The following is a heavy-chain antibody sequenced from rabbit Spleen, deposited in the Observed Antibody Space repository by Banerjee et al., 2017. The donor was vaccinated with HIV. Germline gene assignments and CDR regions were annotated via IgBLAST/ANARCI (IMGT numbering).Heavy chain of an antibody. D-gene: IGHD1-1*01. J-gene: IGHJ4*01. CDR1: GVSFSGDSY. Sequence: QELLEESGGGLVKPEGSLTLTCKASGVSFSGDSYMCWVRQAPGKGLEWIVCIDTGSSGFTYFASWAKGRFTISKTSSTTVTLQLNSLTAADTATYFCARTPDNSYYSPFNLWGPGTLVTVS. V-gene: IGHV1S45*01. CDR3: ARTPDNSYYSPFNL. CDR2: IDTGSSGFT.